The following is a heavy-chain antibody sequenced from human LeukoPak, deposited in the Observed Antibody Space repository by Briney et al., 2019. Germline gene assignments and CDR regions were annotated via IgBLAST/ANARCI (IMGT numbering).Heavy chain of an antibody. D-gene: IGHD1-26*01. J-gene: IGHJ5*02. CDR3: ARQGGSPDWFDP. CDR1: GGSFSGYY. CDR2: INHSGST. Sequence: PSETLSLTCAVYGGSFSGYYWSWIRQPPGKGLEWIGEINHSGSTNYNPSLKSRVTTSVDTSKNQFSLKLTSVTAADTAVYYCARQGGSPDWFDPWGQGTLVTVSS. V-gene: IGHV4-34*01.